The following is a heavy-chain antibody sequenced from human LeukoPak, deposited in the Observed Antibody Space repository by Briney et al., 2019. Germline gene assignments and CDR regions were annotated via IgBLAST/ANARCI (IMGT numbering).Heavy chain of an antibody. J-gene: IGHJ4*02. CDR3: ARLSWHDSTGYYPLDFDY. CDR1: GYSFTSYW. Sequence: GESLKISCKGSGYSFTSYWIGWVRQMPGKGLEWMGIIYPGDSDTTYSPSFQGQVTISADKSISTAYLQWSSLKASDTAMYYCARLSWHDSTGYYPLDFDYWGQGTLVTVSS. CDR2: IYPGDSDT. D-gene: IGHD3-22*01. V-gene: IGHV5-51*01.